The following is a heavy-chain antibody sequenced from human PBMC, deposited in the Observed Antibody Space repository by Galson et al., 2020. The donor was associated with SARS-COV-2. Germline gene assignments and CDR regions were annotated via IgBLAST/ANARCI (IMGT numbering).Heavy chain of an antibody. D-gene: IGHD5-12*01. CDR1: GYTFNTYW. Sequence: GESLKISCQGSGYTFNTYWITWVRQMPGKGLEWVGTIDPSASYSIYSPSFKGLVTFSLDPSISTAYLQWSGLRASDTGVYFCARHGADAADILVQDYYYGLDVWGQGTTVTVSS. CDR3: ARHGADAADILVQDYYYGLDV. J-gene: IGHJ6*02. CDR2: IDPSASYS. V-gene: IGHV5-10-1*01.